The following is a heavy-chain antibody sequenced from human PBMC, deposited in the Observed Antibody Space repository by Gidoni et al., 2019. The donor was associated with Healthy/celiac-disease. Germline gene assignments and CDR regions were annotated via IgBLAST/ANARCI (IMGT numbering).Heavy chain of an antibody. CDR2: IKSKTDGGTT. CDR1: GFTFSNAW. J-gene: IGHJ5*02. Sequence: EVQLVESGGGLVKPGGSLRLSCAASGFTFSNAWMSWVRQAPGKGLEWVGRIKSKTDGGTTDYAAPVKGRFTISRDDSKNTLYLQMNSLKTEDTAVYYCTTEVAVRGVIVTLRTAWGQGTLVTVSS. CDR3: TTEVAVRGVIVTLRTA. V-gene: IGHV3-15*01. D-gene: IGHD3-10*01.